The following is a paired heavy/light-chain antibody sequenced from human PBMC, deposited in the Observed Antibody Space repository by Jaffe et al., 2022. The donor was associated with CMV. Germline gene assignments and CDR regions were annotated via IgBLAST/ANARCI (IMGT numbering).Light chain of an antibody. CDR2: STN. J-gene: IGLJ3*02. Sequence: QSVLTQPPSASGTPGQRVTISCSGSGSNIGGNTVSWYQQFPGTAPKLLIHSTNQRPSGVPDRFSGSKSGTSASLAISGLQSEDESDYFCASWDDSRSGPVFGGGTKLAVL. V-gene: IGLV1-44*01. CDR3: ASWDDSRSGPV. CDR1: GSNIGGNT.
Heavy chain of an antibody. CDR3: ARAGYSGYDYVDY. D-gene: IGHD5-12*01. Sequence: QVQLVESGGGLVKPGGSLRLSCAASGFTFADYYMNWIRQAPGKGLEWVSYISSGLPLMYYADSVKGRFTISRDNAENSLYLQMNNLRAEDTAVYYCARAGYSGYDYVDYWGQGTPVTVSS. V-gene: IGHV3-11*01. CDR2: ISSGLPLM. J-gene: IGHJ4*02. CDR1: GFTFADYY.